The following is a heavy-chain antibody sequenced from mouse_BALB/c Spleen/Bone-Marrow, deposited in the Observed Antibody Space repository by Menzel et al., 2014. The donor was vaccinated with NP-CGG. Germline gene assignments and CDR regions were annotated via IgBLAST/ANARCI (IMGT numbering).Heavy chain of an antibody. CDR3: AREGNYFDY. J-gene: IGHJ2*01. V-gene: IGHV2-6-7*01. CDR2: IWGDGIT. Sequence: EQLEDSGTGLGQTSQSLSITCTVSGFSLTVYGVHWVRQPPGKGLEWLGMIWGDGITDYNSAFKSRLSISKDDSKSQVFLKMNSLQTDDTAKYYCAREGNYFDYWGQGSTLTVSS. CDR1: GFSLTVYG.